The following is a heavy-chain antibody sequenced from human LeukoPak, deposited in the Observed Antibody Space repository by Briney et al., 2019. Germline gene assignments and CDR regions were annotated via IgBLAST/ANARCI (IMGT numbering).Heavy chain of an antibody. CDR1: GYTFTSYY. D-gene: IGHD2-21*01. CDR3: ARVFQTSYYYYGMDV. CDR2: INPSGGST. V-gene: IGHV1-46*01. Sequence: ASVKASCTASGYTFTSYYMHWVRQAPGQGLEWMGIINPSGGSTSYAQKFQGRVTMTRDTSTSTVYMELSSLRSEDTAVYYCARVFQTSYYYYGMDVWGQGTTVTVSS. J-gene: IGHJ6*02.